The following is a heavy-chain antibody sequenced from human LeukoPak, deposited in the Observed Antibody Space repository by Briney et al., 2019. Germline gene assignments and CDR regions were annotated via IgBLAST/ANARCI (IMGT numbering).Heavy chain of an antibody. CDR2: MNQDGSEI. D-gene: IGHD1-1*01. CDR1: GFTFSSYW. J-gene: IGHJ4*02. Sequence: GGSLRLSCAASGFTFSSYWMSWVRQVPGKGLEWVATMNQDGSEIYYVDSVKGRFTMSRDNAKNSLHLQMNSLRAEDTAVYYCARDGGTKGFIRCDYWGQGAQVTVSS. V-gene: IGHV3-7*01. CDR3: ARDGGTKGFIRCDY.